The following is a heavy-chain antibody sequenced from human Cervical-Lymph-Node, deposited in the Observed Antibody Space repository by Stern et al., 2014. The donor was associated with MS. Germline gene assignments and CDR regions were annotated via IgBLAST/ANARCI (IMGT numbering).Heavy chain of an antibody. Sequence: EVQLVESGGGLVQPGRSLRLSCAASGFTFDDYAMHWVRQAPGKGLEWVSGISWNSGNIGYADSVKGRFTISRDNAKNSLYLQMNSLRADDTALYYCAKDINLRGTYYFGYWGQGTLVTVSS. D-gene: IGHD2-15*01. CDR3: AKDINLRGTYYFGY. J-gene: IGHJ4*02. V-gene: IGHV3-9*01. CDR1: GFTFDDYA. CDR2: ISWNSGNI.